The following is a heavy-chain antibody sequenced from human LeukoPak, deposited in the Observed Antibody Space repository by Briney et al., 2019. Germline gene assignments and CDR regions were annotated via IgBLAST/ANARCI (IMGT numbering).Heavy chain of an antibody. J-gene: IGHJ5*02. V-gene: IGHV3-33*01. CDR2: IWYDGSNK. CDR3: ARDRHYGSHNWFDP. D-gene: IGHD4-17*01. CDR1: GFTFSSYG. Sequence: GGSLRLSCAASGFTFSSYGMHWVRQAPGKGLEWVAVIWYDGSNKYYADSVKGRFTISRGNSKNTLYLQMNSLRAEDTAVYYCARDRHYGSHNWFDPWGQGTLVTVSS.